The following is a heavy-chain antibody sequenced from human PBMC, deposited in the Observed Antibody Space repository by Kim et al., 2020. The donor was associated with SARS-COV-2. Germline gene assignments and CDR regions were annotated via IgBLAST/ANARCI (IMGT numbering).Heavy chain of an antibody. CDR3: ARHQSVLRYFDWLSPTASQEIDI. CDR1: GFTFSDYY. V-gene: IGHV3-11*04. D-gene: IGHD3-9*01. CDR2: ISSSGSTI. J-gene: IGHJ3*02. Sequence: GGSLRLSCAASGFTFSDYYMSWIRQAPGKGLEWVSYISSSGSTIYYADSVKGRFTISRDNAKNSLYLQMNSLRAEDTAVYYCARHQSVLRYFDWLSPTASQEIDIWGQGTMVTVSS.